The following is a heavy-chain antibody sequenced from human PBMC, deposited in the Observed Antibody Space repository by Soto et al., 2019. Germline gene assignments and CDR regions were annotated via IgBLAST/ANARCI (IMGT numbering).Heavy chain of an antibody. CDR3: ARAVARDGSSWYRGGYDP. Sequence: ASVKVSCKASGYTFTGYYIHWVRQAPGQGLEWMGWINPDTGGTDYTQKFQGWVAMTRDTSITTAYMELSSLKSDDTAVYFCARAVARDGSSWYRGGYDPWGQGTLVTVAS. CDR2: INPDTGGT. J-gene: IGHJ5*02. D-gene: IGHD6-13*01. CDR1: GYTFTGYY. V-gene: IGHV1-2*04.